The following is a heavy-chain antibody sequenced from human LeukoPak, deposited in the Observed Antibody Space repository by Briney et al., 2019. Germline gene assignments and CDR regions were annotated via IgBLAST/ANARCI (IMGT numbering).Heavy chain of an antibody. D-gene: IGHD5-18*01. V-gene: IGHV4-39*07. CDR3: ARDGYSYGFVDY. CDR2: IYYSGST. Sequence: SETLSLTCTVSGGSISSSSYYWGWIRQPPGKGLGWIGSIYYSGSTYYNPSLKSRVTISVDTSKNQFSLKLSSVTAADTAVYYCARDGYSYGFVDYWGQGTLVTVSS. J-gene: IGHJ4*02. CDR1: GGSISSSSYY.